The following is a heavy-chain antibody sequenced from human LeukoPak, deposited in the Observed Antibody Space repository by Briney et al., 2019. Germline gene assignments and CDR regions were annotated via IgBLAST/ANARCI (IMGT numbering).Heavy chain of an antibody. J-gene: IGHJ4*02. CDR1: GYTFTSYA. CDR2: INAANSNR. Sequence: ASVKVSCKASGYTFTSYAIHWVRQAPGQRLEWMGWINAANSNRKYSRKFQDRVTITRETSATTAYMELNSLTSEDTAVYYCARVSDDSGWNFDYWGQGTLVTVSS. D-gene: IGHD5-12*01. V-gene: IGHV1-3*01. CDR3: ARVSDDSGWNFDY.